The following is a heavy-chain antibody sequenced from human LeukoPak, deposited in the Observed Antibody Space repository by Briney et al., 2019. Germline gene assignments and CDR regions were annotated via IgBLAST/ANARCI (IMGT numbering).Heavy chain of an antibody. V-gene: IGHV3-74*01. Sequence: GGSLRLSCATSGFTFTTFWMHWVRQAPGKGLVWVSRINHDGTSANYADSVKGRFTISRDNAKNTVYLQMNSLRAEDTAVYYCAKDLDVYGDYEYYFDYWGQGTLVTVSS. CDR3: AKDLDVYGDYEYYFDY. CDR1: GFTFTTFW. CDR2: INHDGTSA. J-gene: IGHJ4*02. D-gene: IGHD4-17*01.